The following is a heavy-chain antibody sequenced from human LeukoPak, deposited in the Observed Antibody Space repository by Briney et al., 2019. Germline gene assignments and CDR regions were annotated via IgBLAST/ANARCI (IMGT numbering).Heavy chain of an antibody. CDR2: ISKSGGTT. J-gene: IGHJ4*02. Sequence: GGSLRLSCAATGFTFSNYAMTWVRQAPGKGLEWVSSISKSGGTTYDRDSVKGRFTISRDNSKNTVYLQMNTLRAEDTALYFCTRGVGEYTNGHFGFWGQGTLVTVSS. V-gene: IGHV3-23*01. D-gene: IGHD2-8*01. CDR3: TRGVGEYTNGHFGF. CDR1: GFTFSNYA.